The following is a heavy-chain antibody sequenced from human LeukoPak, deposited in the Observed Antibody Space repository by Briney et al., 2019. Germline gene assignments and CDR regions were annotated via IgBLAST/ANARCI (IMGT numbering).Heavy chain of an antibody. CDR2: MSVSGGST. Sequence: GGSLRLSCAASGFTFSSYGMSWVRQAPGKGLEWVSAMSVSGGSTYHEDSVKGWFTISRDNSKNTLYLQMNSLSAEDTAVYYCARDFGRWFLDYWGQGTLVTVSS. CDR1: GFTFSSYG. CDR3: ARDFGRWFLDY. V-gene: IGHV3-23*01. J-gene: IGHJ4*02. D-gene: IGHD4-23*01.